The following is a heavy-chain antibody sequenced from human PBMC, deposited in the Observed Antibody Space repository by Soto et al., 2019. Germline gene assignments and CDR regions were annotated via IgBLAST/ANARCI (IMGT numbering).Heavy chain of an antibody. D-gene: IGHD6-13*01. J-gene: IGHJ6*02. CDR2: IYWDDDK. CDR3: AHRPGSSSWYDGSGYYYYGIDV. Sequence: QITLKESGPTLVKPTQTLTLTCTFSGFSLSTSGVGVGWIRQPPGKALQWLALIYWDDDKRYSPSLKSRLTITKDTSKSQFFLTRTNMDPVDTAAYYCAHRPGSSSWYDGSGYYYYGIDVWGQGTTVTVSS. V-gene: IGHV2-5*02. CDR1: GFSLSTSGVG.